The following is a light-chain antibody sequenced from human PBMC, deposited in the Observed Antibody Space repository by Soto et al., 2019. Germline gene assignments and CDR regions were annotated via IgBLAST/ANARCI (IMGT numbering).Light chain of an antibody. J-gene: IGLJ1*01. V-gene: IGLV2-8*01. CDR3: SSYAGSKGV. CDR2: EVS. Sequence: QSALTQPPSASGSPGQSVTISCTGTSSDVGGYNYVSWYQQHPGKAPKLMIYEVSKRPSGVPDRFSGSKSGNTASLTVSGLQAEYEADYYCSSYAGSKGVFGTGTKLTVL. CDR1: SSDVGGYNY.